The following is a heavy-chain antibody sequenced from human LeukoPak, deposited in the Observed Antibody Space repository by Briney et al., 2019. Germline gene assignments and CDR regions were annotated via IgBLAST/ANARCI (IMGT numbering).Heavy chain of an antibody. J-gene: IGHJ4*02. CDR1: GFTFSAYS. D-gene: IGHD2-21*02. V-gene: IGHV3-7*01. CDR2: IKKDGSEK. CDR3: ARGFQSGDSPV. Sequence: GGSLRLSCTPSGFTFSAYSLSWVRQAPGQGLEWVDKIKKDGSEKDYVDSVKGRFTISRDNDKGSLYLQLNSLRVDDTAVYYCARGFQSGDSPVWGQGTLVTASS.